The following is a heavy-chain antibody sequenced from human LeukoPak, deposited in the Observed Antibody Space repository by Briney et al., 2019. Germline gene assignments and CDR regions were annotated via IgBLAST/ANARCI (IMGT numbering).Heavy chain of an antibody. J-gene: IGHJ3*02. Sequence: GGSLRLSCEASGFTFSSHIISWVRQAPGKGVEWVANIKQDGSDKYYVDSVKGRFTISRDNAKNSLHLQMNSLRVEDTAVYFCAIENGAFDIRGQGTTVTVSS. D-gene: IGHD2-8*01. CDR3: AIENGAFDI. CDR2: IKQDGSDK. V-gene: IGHV3-7*01. CDR1: GFTFSSHI.